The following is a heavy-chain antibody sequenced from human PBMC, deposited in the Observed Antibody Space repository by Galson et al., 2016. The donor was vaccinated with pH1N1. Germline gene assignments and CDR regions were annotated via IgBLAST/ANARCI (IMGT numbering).Heavy chain of an antibody. V-gene: IGHV3-7*01. D-gene: IGHD6-19*01. CDR2: INQDGSQK. Sequence: SLRLSCAASGFTLSNYWMSWVRQAPGKGLEWVPNINQDGSQKYFMDSVKGRFAISRDNTKNSLSLQMNSLRAEDTAVYYCVRAIALADSSWGQGTLVTVSS. J-gene: IGHJ5*02. CDR3: VRAIALADSS. CDR1: GFTLSNYW.